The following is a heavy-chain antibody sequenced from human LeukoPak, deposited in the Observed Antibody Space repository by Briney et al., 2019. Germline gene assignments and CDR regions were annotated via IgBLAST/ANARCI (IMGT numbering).Heavy chain of an antibody. J-gene: IGHJ4*02. CDR1: GGSISSGDYY. V-gene: IGHV4-61*08. CDR2: IYYSGST. D-gene: IGHD3-10*01. Sequence: SETLSLTCTVSGGSISSGDYYWSWIRQPPGKGLEWIGYIYYSGSTNYNPSLKSRVTISVDTSKNQFSLKLSSVTAADTAVYYCARHEVYGSGSYFAQDWGQGTLVTVSS. CDR3: ARHEVYGSGSYFAQD.